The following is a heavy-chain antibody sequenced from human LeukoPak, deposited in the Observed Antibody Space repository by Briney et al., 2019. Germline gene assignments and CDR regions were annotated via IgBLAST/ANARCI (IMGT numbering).Heavy chain of an antibody. D-gene: IGHD6-13*01. CDR1: GYTLTELS. CDR3: APTVAAAGGPIRGGLDY. J-gene: IGHJ4*02. Sequence: ASVKVSCKVSGYTLTELSMHWVRQAPGKGLEWMGGFDPEDGETIYAQKFQGRVTMTEDTSTDTAYMELSSLRSEDTAVYYCAPTVAAAGGPIRGGLDYWGQGTLVTVSS. CDR2: FDPEDGET. V-gene: IGHV1-24*01.